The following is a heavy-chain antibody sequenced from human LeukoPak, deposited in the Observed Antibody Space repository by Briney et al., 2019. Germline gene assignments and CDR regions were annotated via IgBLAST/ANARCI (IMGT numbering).Heavy chain of an antibody. J-gene: IGHJ3*02. CDR1: GGSFSGYY. D-gene: IGHD6-19*01. CDR3: ARGHSSGWYGLFDI. V-gene: IGHV4-34*01. Sequence: SETLSLTCAVYGGSFSGYYWIWIRQPPGKGLEWIGEINHSGSTNYNPSLKSRVTISVDTSKNQFSLKLSSVTAADTAVYYCARGHSSGWYGLFDIWGQGTMVTVSS. CDR2: INHSGST.